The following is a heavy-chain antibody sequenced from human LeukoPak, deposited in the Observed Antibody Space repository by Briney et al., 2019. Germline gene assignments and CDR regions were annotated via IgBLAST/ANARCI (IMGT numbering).Heavy chain of an antibody. D-gene: IGHD2-2*01. CDR2: VYYTGST. V-gene: IGHV4-39*01. Sequence: SETLSLTCTVSGGSISSSGYYWGWIRQPPGKGLEWVGSVYYTGSTFYNPSLKSRVTISEDTSKNQFSLKLSPVTAAVTAVYYCARRGSRGVVVDPWGQGTLVTVSS. CDR1: GGSISSSGYY. CDR3: ARRGSRGVVVDP. J-gene: IGHJ5*02.